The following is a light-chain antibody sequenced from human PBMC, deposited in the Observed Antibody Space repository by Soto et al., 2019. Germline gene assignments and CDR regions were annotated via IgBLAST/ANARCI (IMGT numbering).Light chain of an antibody. Sequence: EIVLTQSPGTLSLSPGERATLSFRASQSVSSNLAWYQQKPGQAPRLLMYGASSRATGIPDRFSGTGSGTDFTLTISRLEPEDFAVYYCQQYGSSPYTFGLGTRLEI. J-gene: IGKJ5*01. CDR2: GAS. CDR1: QSVSSN. CDR3: QQYGSSPYT. V-gene: IGKV3-20*01.